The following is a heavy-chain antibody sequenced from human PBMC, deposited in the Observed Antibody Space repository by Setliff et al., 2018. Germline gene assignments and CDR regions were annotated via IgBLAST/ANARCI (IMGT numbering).Heavy chain of an antibody. V-gene: IGHV1-24*01. CDR1: GYTLTELS. CDR2: FDPEDGET. Sequence: GASVKVSCKVSGYTLTELSMHWVRQAPGKGLEWMGGFDPEDGETIYAQKFQGRVTMTEDTSTDTAYMELSSLRSEDTAVYYCATYNVLRFLEWHDAFDIWGQGTMVTVS. D-gene: IGHD3-3*01. CDR3: ATYNVLRFLEWHDAFDI. J-gene: IGHJ3*02.